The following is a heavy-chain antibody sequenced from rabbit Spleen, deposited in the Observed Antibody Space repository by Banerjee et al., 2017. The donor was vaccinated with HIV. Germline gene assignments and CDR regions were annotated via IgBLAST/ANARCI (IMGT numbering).Heavy chain of an antibody. CDR3: ARDTGTSFSTYGMDL. J-gene: IGHJ6*01. V-gene: IGHV1S45*01. CDR1: GIDFSSYCY. CDR2: VCVGDDCT. D-gene: IGHD7-1*01. Sequence: QEQLEESGGDLVKPGTSLTLSCTASGIDFSSYCYMCWVRQAPGKGLEWITCVCVGDDCTYYANWTKGRFTISKSSSTTVTLQMTGLTVADTATYFCARDTGTSFSTYGMDLWGQGTLVTVS.